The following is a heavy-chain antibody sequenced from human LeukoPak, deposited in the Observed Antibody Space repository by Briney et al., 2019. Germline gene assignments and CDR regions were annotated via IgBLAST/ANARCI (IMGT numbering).Heavy chain of an antibody. CDR3: ARRGIAVAGTGVDY. Sequence: GSLRLSCAASGFTFDDYGMSWVRQPPGKGLEWVYGINWNGGSTGYADSVKGRFTISRDNAKNSLYLQMNSLRAEDTALYYCARRGIAVAGTGVDYWGQGTLVTVSS. CDR2: INWNGGST. V-gene: IGHV3-20*04. CDR1: GFTFDDYG. D-gene: IGHD6-19*01. J-gene: IGHJ4*02.